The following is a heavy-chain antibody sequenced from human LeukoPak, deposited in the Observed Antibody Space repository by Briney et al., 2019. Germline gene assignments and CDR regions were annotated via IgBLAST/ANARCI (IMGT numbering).Heavy chain of an antibody. CDR1: GYTLTELS. J-gene: IGHJ4*02. D-gene: IGHD1-26*01. V-gene: IGHV1-24*01. CDR2: FGPEYGET. CDR3: ATDGSDPPPC. Sequence: ASVKVSCKVSGYTLTELSMHWVRQAPGKGLEWMGGFGPEYGETIYAQKFQGRVTMTEDTSTDTAYMELSSLRSEDTAVHYCATDGSDPPPCWGQGTLVTVSS.